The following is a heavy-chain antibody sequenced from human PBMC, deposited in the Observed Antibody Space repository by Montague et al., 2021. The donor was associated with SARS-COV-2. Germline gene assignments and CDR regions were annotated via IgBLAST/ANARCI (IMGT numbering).Heavy chain of an antibody. D-gene: IGHD3-16*01. CDR3: ARHKYDYVWGTSSGFFDY. Sequence: SETLSLTCAVHGGSFSTYSWNWIRQPPGKGLEWIGYIYYSGSTNYNPSLKSRVTISVDTSKNQFSLKLSSVTAADTAVYYCARHKYDYVWGTSSGFFDYWGQGTLVTVSS. V-gene: IGHV4-59*08. CDR1: GGSFSTYS. J-gene: IGHJ4*02. CDR2: IYYSGST.